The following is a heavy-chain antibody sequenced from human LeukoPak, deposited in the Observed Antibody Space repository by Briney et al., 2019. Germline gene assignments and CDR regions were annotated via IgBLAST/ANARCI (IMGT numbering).Heavy chain of an antibody. J-gene: IGHJ4*02. CDR2: ISDDERRQ. CDR3: VKDRTGTYTLDY. V-gene: IGHV3-30*04. Sequence: GRSLRLSCAATGFTFSNYAIHWGRRAPGKGLEWVAFISDDERRQHYADSVKGRFTISRDNSKNTLNLQMNSLRAEDTAVYYCVKDRTGTYTLDYWGQGTLVTVSS. D-gene: IGHD3-10*01. CDR1: GFTFSNYA.